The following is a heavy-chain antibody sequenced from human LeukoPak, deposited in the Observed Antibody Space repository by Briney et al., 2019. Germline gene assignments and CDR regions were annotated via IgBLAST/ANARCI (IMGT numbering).Heavy chain of an antibody. CDR3: AREGITPCSSTSCHGYYFDY. CDR2: IIPIFGTA. D-gene: IGHD2-2*01. Sequence: SVKVSCKASGGAFSSYAISWVRQAPGQGLEWMGGIIPIFGTANYAQKFQGRVTITADESTSTAYMELSSLRSEDTAVYYCAREGITPCSSTSCHGYYFDYWGQGTLVTVSS. V-gene: IGHV1-69*13. J-gene: IGHJ4*02. CDR1: GGAFSSYA.